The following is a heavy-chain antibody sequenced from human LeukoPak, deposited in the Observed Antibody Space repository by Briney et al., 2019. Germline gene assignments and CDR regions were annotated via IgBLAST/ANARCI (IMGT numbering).Heavy chain of an antibody. Sequence: GGSLRLSCAASGFTFSSYSMNWVRQAPGKGLEWVSSISSSSSYIYYADSVKGRFTISRDNSKNTVYLQMNSLRAEDTAVYYCAKDQNIYDILTGLFDYWGQGTLVTVSS. V-gene: IGHV3-21*01. J-gene: IGHJ4*02. CDR3: AKDQNIYDILTGLFDY. D-gene: IGHD3-9*01. CDR1: GFTFSSYS. CDR2: ISSSSSYI.